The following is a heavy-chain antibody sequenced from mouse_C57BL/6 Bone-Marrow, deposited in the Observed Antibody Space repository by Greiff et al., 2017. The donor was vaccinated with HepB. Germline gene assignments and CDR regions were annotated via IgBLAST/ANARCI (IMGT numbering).Heavy chain of an antibody. Sequence: VKLQESDAELVKPGASVKISCKVSGYTFTDHTIHWMKQRPEQGLEWIGYIYPRDGSTKYNEKFKGKATLTADKSSSTAYMQLNSLTSEDSAVYFCASEAPKLLYFDYWGQGTTLTVSS. J-gene: IGHJ2*01. CDR3: ASEAPKLLYFDY. V-gene: IGHV1-78*01. CDR1: GYTFTDHT. CDR2: IYPRDGST. D-gene: IGHD2-1*01.